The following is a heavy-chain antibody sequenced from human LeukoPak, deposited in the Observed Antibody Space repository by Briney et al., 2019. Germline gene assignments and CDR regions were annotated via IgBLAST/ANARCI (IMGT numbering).Heavy chain of an antibody. D-gene: IGHD2-15*01. J-gene: IGHJ5*02. CDR2: IYTSGST. V-gene: IGHV4-4*07. CDR1: GGSISSYY. Sequence: SETLSLACTVSGGSISSYYWSWIRQPAGKGLEWIGRIYTSGSTNYSPSLKSRVTMSVDTSKNQFSLKLSSVTAADTAVYYCAREGSPGLWFDPWGQGTLVTVS. CDR3: AREGSPGLWFDP.